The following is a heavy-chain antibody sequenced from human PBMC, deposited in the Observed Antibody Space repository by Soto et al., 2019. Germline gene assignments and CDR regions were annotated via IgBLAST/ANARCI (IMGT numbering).Heavy chain of an antibody. J-gene: IGHJ4*02. CDR3: ARGSPYKAIYWLDF. Sequence: QVQLVESGGGVVQPGRSLRLSCAASGFTFNTYGMHWVRQAPGTGLEWVEVIWFDGNNKYYADSVKGRFTISRDNSKNTLYLQMNSLRDEDTAVYYCARGSPYKAIYWLDFWGQGTLVTVSS. CDR2: IWFDGNNK. CDR1: GFTFNTYG. V-gene: IGHV3-33*01. D-gene: IGHD2-8*02.